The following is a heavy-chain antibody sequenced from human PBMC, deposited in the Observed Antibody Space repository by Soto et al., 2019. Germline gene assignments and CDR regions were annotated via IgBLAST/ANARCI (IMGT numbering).Heavy chain of an antibody. CDR3: AREGRVDTLRNDY. CDR1: GYTFTSYY. V-gene: IGHV1-46*01. D-gene: IGHD1-26*01. J-gene: IGHJ4*02. Sequence: ASVQGSCKTSGYTFTSYYMHWVRQAPGQGLEWMGIINPSGGSTSYAQKFQGRVTMTRDTSTSTVYMELSSLRSEDTAVYYCAREGRVDTLRNDYWGQGTLVTVSS. CDR2: INPSGGST.